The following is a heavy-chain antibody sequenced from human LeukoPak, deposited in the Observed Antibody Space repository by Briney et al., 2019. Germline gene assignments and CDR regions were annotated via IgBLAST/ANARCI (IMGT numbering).Heavy chain of an antibody. J-gene: IGHJ4*02. CDR2: INGYVSST. D-gene: IGHD5-18*01. V-gene: IGHV3-74*01. CDR3: ARDAPGNTALDY. CDR1: GFTFSTYW. Sequence: GGSLRLSCAASGFTFSTYWMHWVRQAPGKGPVWVSRINGYVSSTDFADSVKGRFTISRDNAKNTLYLQMNSLRAEDTAVYYCARDAPGNTALDYWGQGTLVTVSS.